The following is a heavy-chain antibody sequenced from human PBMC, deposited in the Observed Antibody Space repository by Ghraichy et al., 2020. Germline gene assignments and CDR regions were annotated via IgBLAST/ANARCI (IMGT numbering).Heavy chain of an antibody. CDR1: GFTFSSYA. CDR3: AKGAYSNYLSYWFDP. J-gene: IGHJ5*02. Sequence: AGSLRLSCAASGFTFSSYAMSWVRQAPGKGLEWVSAISGSGGSTYYADSVKGRFTISRDNSKNTLYLQMNSLRAEDTAVYYCAKGAYSNYLSYWFDPWGQGTLVTVSS. CDR2: ISGSGGST. V-gene: IGHV3-23*01. D-gene: IGHD4-11*01.